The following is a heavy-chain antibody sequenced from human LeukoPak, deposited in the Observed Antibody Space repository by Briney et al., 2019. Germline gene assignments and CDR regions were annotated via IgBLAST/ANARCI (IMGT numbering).Heavy chain of an antibody. CDR2: INWNGGST. J-gene: IGHJ4*02. CDR1: GFTFDDYG. D-gene: IGHD5-24*01. CDR3: AKDDRWLQFCC. V-gene: IGHV3-20*04. Sequence: GGSLRLSCAASGFTFDDYGMSWVRQAPGKGLEWVSGINWNGGSTGYADSVKGRFTISRDNAKNSLYLQMNSLRAEDTALYYCAKDDRWLQFCCWGQGTLVTVSA.